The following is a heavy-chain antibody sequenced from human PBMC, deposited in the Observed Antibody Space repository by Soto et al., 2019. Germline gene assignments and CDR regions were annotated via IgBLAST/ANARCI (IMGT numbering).Heavy chain of an antibody. CDR1: GGSISSGGYS. CDR2: IDHSGST. V-gene: IGHV4-30-2*01. CDR3: AREGEWLGYFDL. J-gene: IGHJ2*01. D-gene: IGHD3-16*01. Sequence: QLQLQESGSGLVKPSQTLSLTCAVSGGSISSGGYSWSWIRQPPGKGMEWLGYIDHSGSTYYNPSLKSRVTISVDRSKNQFSLKLSSVTAADTAVYYCAREGEWLGYFDLWGRGTLVTVSS.